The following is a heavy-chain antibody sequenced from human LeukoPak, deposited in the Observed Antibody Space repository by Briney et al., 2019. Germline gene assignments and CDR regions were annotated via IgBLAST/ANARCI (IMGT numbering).Heavy chain of an antibody. Sequence: SETLSLTCTVSGGSISSYYWSWIRQPAGKGLESIGHISTSGSTNYNPSLKSRVTMSVDTSKNQFSLKLSSVTAADTAVYYCARGGTRFHILASDWGQGILVSVSS. V-gene: IGHV4-4*07. CDR1: GGSISSYY. CDR3: ARGGTRFHILASD. CDR2: ISTSGST. J-gene: IGHJ4*02. D-gene: IGHD3-9*01.